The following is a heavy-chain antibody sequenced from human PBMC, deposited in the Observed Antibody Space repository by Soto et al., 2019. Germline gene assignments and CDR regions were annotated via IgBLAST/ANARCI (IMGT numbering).Heavy chain of an antibody. D-gene: IGHD3-22*01. CDR2: VYHSGNT. Sequence: QVQLQESGPGLVKPSGTLSLTCTVSGGSMSTSHWWTWVRQAPGKGLEWIGEVYHSGNTNYNPSLKNRVTRSVDKSKKQSSLSLSPVTAADTAVYYCAGCGATRYYYDSSGYGWFDPWGQGTLVTVSS. CDR1: GGSMSTSHW. J-gene: IGHJ5*02. V-gene: IGHV4-4*02. CDR3: AGCGATRYYYDSSGYGWFDP.